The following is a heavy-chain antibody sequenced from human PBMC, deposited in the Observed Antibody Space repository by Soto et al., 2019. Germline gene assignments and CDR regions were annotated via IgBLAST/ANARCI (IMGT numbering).Heavy chain of an antibody. V-gene: IGHV1-69*08. J-gene: IGHJ4*02. Sequence: QVQLVQSGAEVKKPGSSVKVSCKASGGTFSSYTISWVRQAPGQGLEWMGRIIPILGIANYAQKFQGRVTITVDKSTSTAYMELSSLRSEDTAVYYCARDTGYASFDYWGQGTLVTVSS. CDR1: GGTFSSYT. CDR2: IIPILGIA. D-gene: IGHD5-12*01. CDR3: ARDTGYASFDY.